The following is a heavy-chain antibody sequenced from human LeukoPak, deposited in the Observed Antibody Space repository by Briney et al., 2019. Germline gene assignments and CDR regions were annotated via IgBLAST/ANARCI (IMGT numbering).Heavy chain of an antibody. J-gene: IGHJ4*02. V-gene: IGHV4-4*07. CDR3: AKEGAAPGPDFDH. CDR2: IVPGGST. CDR1: GASIRNYY. D-gene: IGHD6-13*01. Sequence: SETLSLTCAVSGASIRNYYWSWIRQPAGRGLEWIRRIVPGGSTNYNPSLKSRVTMSVDTSKNHFSLKLSSVTAADAAVYYCAKEGAAPGPDFDHWGQGTLVIVSS.